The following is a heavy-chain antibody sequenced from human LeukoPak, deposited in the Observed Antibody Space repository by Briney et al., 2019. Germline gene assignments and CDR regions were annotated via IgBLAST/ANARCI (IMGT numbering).Heavy chain of an antibody. CDR1: GYTFTSYY. V-gene: IGHV1-46*01. Sequence: ASVKVSCKASGYTFTSYYMHWVRQAPGQGLEWMGIINPSGGSTSYAQKFQGRVTMTRDPSTSTVYMELSSLRSEDTAVYYCAREEVAAAGISFNWFDPWGQGTLVTVSS. CDR3: AREEVAAAGISFNWFDP. CDR2: INPSGGST. D-gene: IGHD6-13*01. J-gene: IGHJ5*02.